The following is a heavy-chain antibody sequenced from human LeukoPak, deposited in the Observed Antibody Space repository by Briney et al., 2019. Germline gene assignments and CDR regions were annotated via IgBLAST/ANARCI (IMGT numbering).Heavy chain of an antibody. D-gene: IGHD1-26*01. CDR3: ARRDGGSYQGYAFDI. J-gene: IGHJ3*02. CDR1: GGSISSNDYY. CDR2: IYYSGST. V-gene: IGHV4-39*01. Sequence: SETLSLTCTVSGGSISSNDYYWDWIRQPPGKGLEWMGSIYYSGSTYYNPSLKSRVTISVDTSKNQFSLKLSSVTAADTAVYYCARRDGGSYQGYAFDIWGQGTMVTVSS.